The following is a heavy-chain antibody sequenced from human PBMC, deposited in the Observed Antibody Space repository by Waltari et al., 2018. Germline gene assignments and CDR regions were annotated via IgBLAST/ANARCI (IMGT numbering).Heavy chain of an antibody. CDR2: INPNSGGT. D-gene: IGHD4-17*01. J-gene: IGHJ3*02. CDR3: AREYGDYVGEAFDI. CDR1: GYTFTGHY. V-gene: IGHV1-2*06. Sequence: QVQLVQSGAEVKKPGASVKVSCKASGYTFTGHYMHWVRQAPGQGLEWMGRINPNSGGTNYAQKFQGRVTMTRDTSISTAYMELSRLRSDDTAVYYCAREYGDYVGEAFDIWGQGTMVTVSS.